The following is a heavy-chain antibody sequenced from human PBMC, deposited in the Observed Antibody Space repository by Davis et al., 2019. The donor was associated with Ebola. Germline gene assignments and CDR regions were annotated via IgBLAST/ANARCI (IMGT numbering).Heavy chain of an antibody. J-gene: IGHJ6*02. CDR3: ARCTMGDFYYYGMDV. V-gene: IGHV4-59*01. CDR1: GGSISSYY. D-gene: IGHD2-21*02. Sequence: PSETLSLTCTVSGGSISSYYWSWIRQPPGKGLEWIGYIYYSGSTNYNPSLKSRVTISVDTSKNQFSLKLSSVTAADTAVYYCARCTMGDFYYYGMDVWGQGTTVTVSS. CDR2: IYYSGST.